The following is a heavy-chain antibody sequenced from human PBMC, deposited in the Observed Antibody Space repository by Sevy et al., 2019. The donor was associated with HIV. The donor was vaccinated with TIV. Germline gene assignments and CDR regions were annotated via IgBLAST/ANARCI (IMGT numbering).Heavy chain of an antibody. V-gene: IGHV3-23*01. CDR3: AGGRLDSTGSFDAFDI. J-gene: IGHJ3*02. D-gene: IGHD3-22*01. CDR2: IYGSAGVT. CDR1: GITFSGYA. Sequence: GGSLRLSCAVSGITFSGYAMNWVRQAPGKGLDWVSTIYGSAGVTYYADSVKGRFTISRDNSKNTLFLQMNNLRAEDTAVYYCAGGRLDSTGSFDAFDIWGRGTLVTVSS.